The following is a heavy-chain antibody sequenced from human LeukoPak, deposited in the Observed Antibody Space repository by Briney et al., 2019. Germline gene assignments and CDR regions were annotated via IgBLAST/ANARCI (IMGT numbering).Heavy chain of an antibody. D-gene: IGHD2-2*01. CDR3: ASVYCTHTTCYYFDY. CDR2: IEQDGSEK. CDR1: GLIFENYW. Sequence: GGSLRLSCAASGLIFENYWRNWVRQAPGKGLEWVANIEQDGSEKYYVDSVKGRFTISRDNARNSLYLQMNSLRAGDTAVYYCASVYCTHTTCYYFDYWGQGTLVTVSS. J-gene: IGHJ4*02. V-gene: IGHV3-7*01.